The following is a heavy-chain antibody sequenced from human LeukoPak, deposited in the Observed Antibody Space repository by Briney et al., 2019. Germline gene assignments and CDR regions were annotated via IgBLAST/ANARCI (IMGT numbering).Heavy chain of an antibody. CDR3: ARGDGY. Sequence: PGGSLRLSCAASGFTFSSYSMNWVRQAPGKGLEWVSYISPGNSTKYYADSVKGLFTISRDNAKNSLYLQMNSLRAEDTAVYYCARGDGYWGQGTLVTVSS. V-gene: IGHV3-48*01. CDR1: GFTFSSYS. J-gene: IGHJ4*02. CDR2: ISPGNSTK.